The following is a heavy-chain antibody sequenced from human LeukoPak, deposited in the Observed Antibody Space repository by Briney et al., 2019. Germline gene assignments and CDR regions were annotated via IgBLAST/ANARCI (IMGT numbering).Heavy chain of an antibody. CDR3: ARRFDS. Sequence: GGSLRLSCAASGFTFSSYGMHWVRQAPGKGLEWVANIKHDGSEKYYVDSVKGRFTISRDNAKNSLYLQMNSLRDEDTAVYYCARRFDSWGQGTLVTVSS. CDR1: GFTFSSYG. CDR2: IKHDGSEK. V-gene: IGHV3-7*01. J-gene: IGHJ4*02.